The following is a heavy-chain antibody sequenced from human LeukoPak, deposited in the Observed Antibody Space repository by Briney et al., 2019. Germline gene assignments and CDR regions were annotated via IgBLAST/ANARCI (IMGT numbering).Heavy chain of an antibody. V-gene: IGHV3-21*01. CDR2: ISSSSSYV. CDR3: ARYSYDILTGYTKYYFDY. CDR1: GFTFSSYS. Sequence: GGSLRLSCAASGFTFSSYSMNWVRQAPGKGLEWVSSISSSSSYVYYADSVKGRFTISRDNAKNSLYLQMNSLRAEDTAVYSCARYSYDILTGYTKYYFDYWGQGTLVTVSS. D-gene: IGHD3-9*01. J-gene: IGHJ4*02.